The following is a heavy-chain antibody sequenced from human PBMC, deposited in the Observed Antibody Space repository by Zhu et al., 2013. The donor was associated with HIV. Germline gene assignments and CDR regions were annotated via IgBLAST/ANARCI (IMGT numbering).Heavy chain of an antibody. CDR2: INPNSGGT. Sequence: QVQLVQSGAEVKKPGASVKASCKASGYTFTGYYMHWVRQAPGQGLEWMGWINPNSGGTNYAQKFQGWVTMTRDTSISTAYMELSRLRSDDTAVYYCARGGASCSSTSCSDAFDIWGQGTMVTVSS. CDR1: GYTFTGYY. V-gene: IGHV1-2*04. J-gene: IGHJ3*02. D-gene: IGHD2-2*01. CDR3: ARGGASCSSTSCSDAFDI.